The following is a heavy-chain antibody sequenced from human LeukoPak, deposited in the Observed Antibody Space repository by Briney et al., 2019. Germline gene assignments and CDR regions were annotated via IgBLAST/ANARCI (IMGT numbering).Heavy chain of an antibody. V-gene: IGHV3-7*01. CDR3: WYRDY. D-gene: IGHD6-13*01. Sequence: GSLRLSCAASGFTFNSYWMNWVRQAPGKGLEWVANIKQDGSEKYYVDSVKGRFTISRDNSKNTLYLQMNSLRAEDTAVYYCWYRDYWGQGTLVTVSS. CDR1: GFTFNSYW. J-gene: IGHJ4*02. CDR2: IKQDGSEK.